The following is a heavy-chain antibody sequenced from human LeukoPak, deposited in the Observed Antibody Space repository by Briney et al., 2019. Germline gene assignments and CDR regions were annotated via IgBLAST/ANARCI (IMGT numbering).Heavy chain of an antibody. V-gene: IGHV3-7*01. CDR1: GFTFSNYW. J-gene: IGHJ6*02. D-gene: IGHD3-3*01. CDR3: VRNSSLQRALWMFSYYGLDV. CDR2: IKPDGSEK. Sequence: PGGSLRLSCGGSGFTFSNYWMSWVRQAPGKGLEWVANIKPDGSEKYYVDSVKGRFTISRDNAKSSLFLQMNSLRAEDTAVYYCVRNSSLQRALWMFSYYGLDVWGQGTTVTASS.